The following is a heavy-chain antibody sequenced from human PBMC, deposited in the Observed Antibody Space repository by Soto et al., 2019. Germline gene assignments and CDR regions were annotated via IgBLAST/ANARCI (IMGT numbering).Heavy chain of an antibody. D-gene: IGHD5-12*01. CDR2: ISFDGSNK. Sequence: QMQLVESGGGAVQPGRSLRLSCAASGFTFSYYPMHWVRQAPGKGLEWVAVISFDGSNKYYADSVKGRFTISRDNSKTTLYLQMNSLRGEDTAVYYCARVPGDMVAILYICPLEGREPLSDVDVWGQGTTVTVSS. CDR3: ARVPGDMVAILYICPLEGREPLSDVDV. J-gene: IGHJ6*02. V-gene: IGHV3-30*04. CDR1: GFTFSYYP.